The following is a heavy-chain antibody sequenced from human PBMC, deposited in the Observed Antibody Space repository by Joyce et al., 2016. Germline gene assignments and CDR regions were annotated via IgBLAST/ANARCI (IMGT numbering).Heavy chain of an antibody. CDR2: LSSSSSYI. V-gene: IGHV3-21*01. CDR3: ARSSYTNGIFDY. CDR1: GFTFSSYR. J-gene: IGHJ4*02. Sequence: EVQLVESGGGLVKPGGSLRLSCAASGFTFSSYRMSWVRQATVKGLDGVSALSSSSSYIEYTDSVKGRFTISRDNAKNSLYLQMNSLRVEDTAVYYCARSSYTNGIFDYWGQGTLVTVSS. D-gene: IGHD2-8*01.